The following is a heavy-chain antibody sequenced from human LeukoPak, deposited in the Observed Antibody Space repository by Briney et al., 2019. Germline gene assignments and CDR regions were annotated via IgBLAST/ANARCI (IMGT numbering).Heavy chain of an antibody. J-gene: IGHJ3*02. CDR3: ASLSSSLPLFDI. V-gene: IGHV3-9*01. CDR1: GFTFSSYA. Sequence: PGGSLRLSCAASGFTFSSYAMSWVRQAPGKGLEWVSGISWNSGSIGYADSVKGRFTISRDNAKNSLYLQMNSLRAEDTALYYCASLSSSLPLFDIWGQGTMVTVSS. CDR2: ISWNSGSI. D-gene: IGHD6-13*01.